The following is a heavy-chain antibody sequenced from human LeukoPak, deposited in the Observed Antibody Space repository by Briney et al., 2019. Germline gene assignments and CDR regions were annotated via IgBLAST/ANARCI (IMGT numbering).Heavy chain of an antibody. Sequence: PSETLSLTCTVSGGSISSYYWSWIRQPPGKGLEWIGYIYYSGSTNYNPSLKSRVTISVDTSKNQFSLKLSSVTAADTAVYYCARLGYYDSSGVIDYWGQGTLVTVSS. V-gene: IGHV4-59*01. CDR1: GGSISSYY. D-gene: IGHD3-22*01. CDR3: ARLGYYDSSGVIDY. J-gene: IGHJ4*02. CDR2: IYYSGST.